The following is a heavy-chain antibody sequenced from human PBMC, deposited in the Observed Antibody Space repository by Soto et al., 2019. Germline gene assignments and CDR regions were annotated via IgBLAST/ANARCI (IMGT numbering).Heavy chain of an antibody. V-gene: IGHV3-9*01. J-gene: IGHJ6*02. CDR2: ISWNSGSI. CDR1: GFTFDDYA. Sequence: GGSLRLSCAASGFTFDDYAMHWVRQAPGKGLEWVSGISWNSGSIGYADSVKGRFTISRDNAKNSLYLQMNSLRAEDTALYYCAKTMVAYYYYGMDVWGQGTTVTVSS. D-gene: IGHD3-10*01. CDR3: AKTMVAYYYYGMDV.